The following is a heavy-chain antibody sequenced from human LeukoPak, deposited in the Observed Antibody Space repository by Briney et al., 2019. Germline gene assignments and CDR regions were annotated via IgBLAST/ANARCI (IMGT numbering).Heavy chain of an antibody. J-gene: IGHJ1*01. V-gene: IGHV4-30-4*01. CDR2: IYYSGST. Sequence: SQTLSLTCTVSGGSISSGDYYWSWIRQPPGEGLEWIGYIYYSGSTYYNPSLKSRVTISVDTSKNQFSLKLSSVTAADTAVYYCASPPYSSSWYKYFQHWGQGTLVTVSS. CDR1: GGSISSGDYY. CDR3: ASPPYSSSWYKYFQH. D-gene: IGHD6-13*01.